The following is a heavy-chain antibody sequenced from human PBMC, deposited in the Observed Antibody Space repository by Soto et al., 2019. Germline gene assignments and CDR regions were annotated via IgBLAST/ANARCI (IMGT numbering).Heavy chain of an antibody. Sequence: EVQLVESGGGLVKPGGSLRLSCAASGFTFSNAWMSWVRQAPGKGLEWVGRIKSKTDGGTTDYAAPVKGRFTISRDDSKNTLYRQMNSLKPEDTAVYYCTTEKAYCGGDCLYYFDYWGQGTLVTVSS. CDR2: IKSKTDGGTT. J-gene: IGHJ4*02. CDR3: TTEKAYCGGDCLYYFDY. CDR1: GFTFSNAW. V-gene: IGHV3-15*01. D-gene: IGHD2-21*02.